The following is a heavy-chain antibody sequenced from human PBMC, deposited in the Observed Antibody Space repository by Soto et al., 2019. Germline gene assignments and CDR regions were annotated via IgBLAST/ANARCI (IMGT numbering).Heavy chain of an antibody. J-gene: IGHJ6*02. CDR1: GFTFSSYS. D-gene: IGHD2-8*01. CDR2: ISSSSSYI. Sequence: GGSLRLSCAASGFTFSSYSMNWVRQAPGKGLEWVSSISSSSSYIYYADSVKGRFTISRDNAKNSLYLQMNSLRAEDTAVYYCAREPFYYYYYYGMDVWGQGTTVTVSS. V-gene: IGHV3-21*01. CDR3: AREPFYYYYYYGMDV.